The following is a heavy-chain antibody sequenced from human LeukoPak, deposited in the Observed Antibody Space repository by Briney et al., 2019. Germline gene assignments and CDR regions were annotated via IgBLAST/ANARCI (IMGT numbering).Heavy chain of an antibody. CDR3: ARDNQLVRAFDI. CDR2: ISSSSSYI. Sequence: GGSLRLSCAASGFTFSSDSMNWVRQAPGKGLEWVSSISSSSSYIYYADSVKGRFTISRDNAKNSLYLQMNSLRAEDTAVYYCARDNQLVRAFDIWGQGTMVTGSS. CDR1: GFTFSSDS. J-gene: IGHJ3*02. D-gene: IGHD6-6*01. V-gene: IGHV3-21*01.